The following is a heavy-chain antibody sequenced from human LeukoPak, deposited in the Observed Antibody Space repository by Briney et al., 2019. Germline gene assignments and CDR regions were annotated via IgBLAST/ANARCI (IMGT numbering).Heavy chain of an antibody. D-gene: IGHD5-12*01. CDR1: GYTFSGYY. CDR3: ARDLVLGYAPPSFDY. Sequence: ASVKVSCKASGYTFSGYYIHWVRQAPGQGLKWMGWIDPNSGGTKYAQKFQGRVTMTSDTSISTAFMDLGSLRSDDTAVYYCARDLVLGYAPPSFDYWGQGTLVTVSS. CDR2: IDPNSGGT. V-gene: IGHV1-2*02. J-gene: IGHJ4*02.